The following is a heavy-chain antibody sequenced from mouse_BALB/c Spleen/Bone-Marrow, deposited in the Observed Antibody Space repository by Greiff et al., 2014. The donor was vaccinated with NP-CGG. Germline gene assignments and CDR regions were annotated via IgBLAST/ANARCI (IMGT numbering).Heavy chain of an antibody. CDR2: ILPGSGNT. Sequence: QVQLQQSGAELMKPGASVKISCKATGYTFSSYWIEWVKQRPGHGLEWIGEILPGSGNTNYNEKFKGKATFTADTSSNTAYMQLSSLTSEDSAVYYCARSTGTWDYWGQGTTLTVSS. CDR1: GYTFSSYW. V-gene: IGHV1-9*01. CDR3: ARSTGTWDY. D-gene: IGHD4-1*02. J-gene: IGHJ2*01.